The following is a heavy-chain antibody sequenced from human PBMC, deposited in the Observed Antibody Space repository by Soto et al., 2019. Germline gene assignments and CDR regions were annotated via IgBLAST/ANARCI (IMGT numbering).Heavy chain of an antibody. CDR2: INPNSGGT. CDR3: ARDRDSSWSDY. V-gene: IGHV1-2*02. J-gene: IGHJ4*02. Sequence: ASVKVPCKASGYTFTGYYMHWVRQAPGQGLEWMGWINPNSGGTDYAQKFQGRVTMTRDTSISTVYMELSRLRSDVTAVYYCARDRDSSWSDYWGQGTLVTVSS. CDR1: GYTFTGYY. D-gene: IGHD6-13*01.